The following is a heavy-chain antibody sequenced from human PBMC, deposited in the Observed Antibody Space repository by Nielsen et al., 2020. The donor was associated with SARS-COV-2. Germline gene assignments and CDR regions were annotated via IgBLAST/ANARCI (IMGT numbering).Heavy chain of an antibody. J-gene: IGHJ3*02. CDR2: IYYSGST. CDR1: GGSISSGGYY. D-gene: IGHD3-22*01. Sequence: SEILSLTCTVSGGSISSGGYYWSWIRQHPGKGLEWIGYIYYSGSTYYNPSLKSRVTISVDTSKNQFSLKLSSVTAADTAVYYCAKAFSSWIVVVINAFDIWGQGTMVTVSS. CDR3: AKAFSSWIVVVINAFDI. V-gene: IGHV4-31*03.